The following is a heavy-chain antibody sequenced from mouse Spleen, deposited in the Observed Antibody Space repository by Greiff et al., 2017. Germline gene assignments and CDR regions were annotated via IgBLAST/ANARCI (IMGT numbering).Heavy chain of an antibody. CDR2: INPSNGRT. V-gene: IGHV1S81*02. D-gene: IGHD2-14*01. Sequence: QVQLQQPGAELVKPGASVKLSCKASGYTFTSYWMHWVKQRPGQGLEWIGEINPSNGRTNYNEKFKSKATLTVDKSSSTAYMQLSSLTSEDSAVYYCAIHYRYDDYWGQGTTLTGSS. CDR3: AIHYRYDDY. J-gene: IGHJ2*01. CDR1: GYTFTSYW.